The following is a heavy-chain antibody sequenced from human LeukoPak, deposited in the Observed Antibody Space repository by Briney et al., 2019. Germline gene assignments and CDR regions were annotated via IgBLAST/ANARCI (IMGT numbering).Heavy chain of an antibody. J-gene: IGHJ4*02. Sequence: TLSLTCTVSGGSINSDDYYWSWIRQHPGKGLEWIGHIYYSGSTYYSPSLKSRVAISVDTSKNQFSVKLSSVTAADTAIYYCASRSTYCTKTSCHDYWGQGILVTVSS. CDR2: IYYSGST. CDR1: GGSINSDDYY. CDR3: ASRSTYCTKTSCHDY. V-gene: IGHV4-31*03. D-gene: IGHD2-2*01.